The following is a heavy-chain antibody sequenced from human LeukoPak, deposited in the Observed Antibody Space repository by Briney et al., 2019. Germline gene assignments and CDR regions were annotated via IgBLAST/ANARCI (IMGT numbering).Heavy chain of an antibody. J-gene: IGHJ4*02. CDR2: IYSDNT. Sequence: GGSLRLSCTVSGFTVSSNSMSWVRQAPGKGLEWVSFIYSDNTHYSDSVKGRFTISRDNSKNTLYLQMNSLRAEDTAVYYCARGAFLYHDILTGYTEYWGQGTLVTVSS. CDR3: ARGAFLYHDILTGYTEY. V-gene: IGHV3-53*01. D-gene: IGHD3-9*01. CDR1: GFTVSSNS.